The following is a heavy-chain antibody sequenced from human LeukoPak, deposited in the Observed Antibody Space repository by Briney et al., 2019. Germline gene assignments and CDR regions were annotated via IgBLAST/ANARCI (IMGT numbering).Heavy chain of an antibody. CDR3: ARLTPSDSSSWYWYFGL. CDR1: GGSISSYY. V-gene: IGHV4-59*08. CDR2: IYYSGST. D-gene: IGHD6-13*01. J-gene: IGHJ2*01. Sequence: SETLSLTCTVSGGSISSYYWSCIRQPPGKGLEWIGYIYYSGSTNYNPSLKSRVTISVDTSKNQFSLKLNTVTAADTAVYYCARLTPSDSSSWYWYFGLWGRGTLVTVSS.